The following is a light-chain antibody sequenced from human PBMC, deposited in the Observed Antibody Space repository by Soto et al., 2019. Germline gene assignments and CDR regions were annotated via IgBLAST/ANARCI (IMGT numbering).Light chain of an antibody. CDR2: DAS. J-gene: IGKJ5*01. V-gene: IGKV3-11*01. CDR1: QSVSSY. Sequence: SVLTQSPATLSFSPGERATLSFRASQSVSSYLAWYQQKPCQAPRLLIYDASNRATGIPARFSGSGSGTDFTLTISGLEPEDFAVYYCQQRSNWPPTFGQGTRLEIK. CDR3: QQRSNWPPT.